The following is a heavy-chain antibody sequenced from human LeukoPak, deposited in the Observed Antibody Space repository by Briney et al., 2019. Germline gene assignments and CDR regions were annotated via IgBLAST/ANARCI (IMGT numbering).Heavy chain of an antibody. D-gene: IGHD1-26*01. J-gene: IGHJ4*02. Sequence: GGSLRLSCAASGFIFSTYWMHWVRQAPGKGLVWVSVIYSGGSTYYADSVKGRFTISRDNSKNTLYLQMNSLRAEDTAVYYCARDVVGATSHIDYWGQGTLVTVSS. V-gene: IGHV3-66*01. CDR1: GFIFSTYW. CDR3: ARDVVGATSHIDY. CDR2: IYSGGST.